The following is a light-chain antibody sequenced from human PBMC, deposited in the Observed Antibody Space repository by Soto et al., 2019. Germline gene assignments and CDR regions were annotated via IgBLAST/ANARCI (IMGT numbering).Light chain of an antibody. CDR3: SSYTSSSTVV. Sequence: QSVLTQPASESGSPGQSITISCTGTSSDVGGYNYVSWYQQHPGKAPKLMIYDVSNRPSGVSNRFSGSKSGNTASLTISGLQAEYEADYYCSSYTSSSTVVFGGGTKVTVL. V-gene: IGLV2-14*01. J-gene: IGLJ2*01. CDR2: DVS. CDR1: SSDVGGYNY.